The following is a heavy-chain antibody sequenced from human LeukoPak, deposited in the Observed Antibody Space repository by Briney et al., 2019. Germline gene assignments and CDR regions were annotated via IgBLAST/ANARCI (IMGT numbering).Heavy chain of an antibody. CDR1: GYTFTSYD. CDR2: MNPNSGNT. Sequence: ASVKVSCKASGYTFTSYDINWVRQATGQGLEWMGWMNPNSGNTGYAQKFQGRVTMTRNTSISTAYLELSSLRSEDTAVYYCGRCETSTEFDYWGQGTLVTVSS. V-gene: IGHV1-8*01. J-gene: IGHJ4*02. D-gene: IGHD5/OR15-5a*01. CDR3: GRCETSTEFDY.